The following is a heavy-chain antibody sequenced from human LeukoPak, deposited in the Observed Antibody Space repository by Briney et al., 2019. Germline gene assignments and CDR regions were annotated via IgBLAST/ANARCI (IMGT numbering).Heavy chain of an antibody. Sequence: SETLSLTCAVYGGSFSGYYWSWIRQPPGKGLEWIGEINHSGSTNYNPSLESRVTISVDTSKNQFSLKLSSVTAADTAVYYCARGYGGNPEDFDYWGQGTLVTVSS. CDR3: ARGYGGNPEDFDY. CDR2: INHSGST. V-gene: IGHV4-34*01. D-gene: IGHD4-23*01. CDR1: GGSFSGYY. J-gene: IGHJ4*02.